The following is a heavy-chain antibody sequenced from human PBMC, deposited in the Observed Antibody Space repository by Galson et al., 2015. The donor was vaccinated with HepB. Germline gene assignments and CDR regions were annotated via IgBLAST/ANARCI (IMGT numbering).Heavy chain of an antibody. CDR2: TYYRSKWYF. CDR1: GDSVSSKSAI. V-gene: IGHV6-1*01. J-gene: IGHJ4*02. CDR3: ARLDPGGDSWLLNYFDY. Sequence: CAISGDSVSSKSAIWNWIRQSPSRGLEWLGRTYYRSKWYFHYADSVRGRITINPDTSKNQFSLQLNSVTPEDTAMYYCARLDPGGDSWLLNYFDYWGQGTLVIVSP. D-gene: IGHD6-13*01.